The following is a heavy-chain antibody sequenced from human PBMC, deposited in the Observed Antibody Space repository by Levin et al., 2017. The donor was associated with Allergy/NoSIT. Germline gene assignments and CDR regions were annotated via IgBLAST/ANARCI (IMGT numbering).Heavy chain of an antibody. CDR2: ISYDGSNK. CDR3: AKEIGYSSSLYYYGMDG. Sequence: GGSLRLSCAASGFTFSSYGMHWVRQAPGKGLEWVAVISYDGSNKYYADSVKGRFTISRDNSKNTLYLQMNSLRAEDTAVYYCAKEIGYSSSLYYYGMDGWGQGTTVTVSS. CDR1: GFTFSSYG. J-gene: IGHJ6*02. V-gene: IGHV3-30*18. D-gene: IGHD6-6*01.